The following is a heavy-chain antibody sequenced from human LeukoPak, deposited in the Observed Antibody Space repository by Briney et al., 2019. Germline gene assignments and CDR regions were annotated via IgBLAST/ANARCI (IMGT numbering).Heavy chain of an antibody. CDR2: IGSTET. V-gene: IGHV3-23*01. D-gene: IGHD5-18*01. Sequence: GGSLRLSCATSGFPFETNAMSWVRQAPGKGLEWVATIGSTETFYADSVTGRFTISRDNSKNTVNLQMNRLRVEDTAIYYCAKDWIQFNRVFDCFDSWGQGTLVTVSS. CDR3: AKDWIQFNRVFDCFDS. CDR1: GFPFETNA. J-gene: IGHJ4*02.